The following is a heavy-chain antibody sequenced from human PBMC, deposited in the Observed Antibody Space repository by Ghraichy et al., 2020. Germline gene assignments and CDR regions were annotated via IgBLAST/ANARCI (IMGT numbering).Heavy chain of an antibody. V-gene: IGHV4-34*01. CDR2: INHSGSN. D-gene: IGHD5-18*01. CDR3: ARGPEYSYGRGMDV. Sequence: SETLTLTCAVYGGSFSGYYWSWIRQPPGKGLEWIGEINHSGSNNYNPSLKSRVTISVDTSKNQFSLKLSSVTAADTAVYYCARGPEYSYGRGMDVWGQGTTVTVSS. J-gene: IGHJ6*02. CDR1: GGSFSGYY.